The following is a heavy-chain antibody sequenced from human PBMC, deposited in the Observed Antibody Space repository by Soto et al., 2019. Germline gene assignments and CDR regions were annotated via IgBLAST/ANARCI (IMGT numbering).Heavy chain of an antibody. CDR1: GLTFSSYA. D-gene: IGHD2-15*01. CDR3: AKDLRDFFVVGGATWD. V-gene: IGHV3-23*01. CDR2: ISASGDST. Sequence: EVQLLESGGGLAQPGGSLRLSCATSGLTFSSYAMSWVRQAPGKGLEWVSGISASGDSTYYADSVKGRFTISRDNSKNTLYLQMNSLRAGDTAVYYCAKDLRDFFVVGGATWDWGQGTLVTVSS. J-gene: IGHJ4*02.